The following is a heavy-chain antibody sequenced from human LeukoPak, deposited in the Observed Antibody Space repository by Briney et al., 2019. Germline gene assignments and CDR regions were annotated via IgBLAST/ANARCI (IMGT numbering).Heavy chain of an antibody. CDR1: GFTFSTYW. CDR3: ARDFSLRCFDI. CDR2: INGDGTTT. J-gene: IGHJ3*02. D-gene: IGHD3-16*01. V-gene: IGHV3-74*01. Sequence: AGSLRLSCSASGFTFSTYWMHWVRQTPGKGLVWVSRINGDGTTTYYADSVKGRFTISRDNAKNTLYLQMNSLRAEDTAVYYCARDFSLRCFDIWGQGRLVTVSS.